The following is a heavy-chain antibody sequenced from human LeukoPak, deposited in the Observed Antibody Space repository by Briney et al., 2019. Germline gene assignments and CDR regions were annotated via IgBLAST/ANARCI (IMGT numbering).Heavy chain of an antibody. Sequence: GGSLRLSCAASGFTFSSYSMDWVRQAPGKGLEWVSFISSSSSYIYYADSVKGRFTISRDNAKNSLYLQMNSLRAEDTAVYYCARDDYGDLYYFDYWGQGTLVTVSS. J-gene: IGHJ4*02. CDR3: ARDDYGDLYYFDY. D-gene: IGHD4-17*01. V-gene: IGHV3-21*06. CDR2: ISSSSSYI. CDR1: GFTFSSYS.